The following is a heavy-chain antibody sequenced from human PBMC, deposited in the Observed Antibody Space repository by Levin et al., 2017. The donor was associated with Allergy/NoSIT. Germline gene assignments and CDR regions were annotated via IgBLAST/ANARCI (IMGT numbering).Heavy chain of an antibody. D-gene: IGHD2-2*01. CDR1: GFTFSSYA. CDR2: ISSNGGST. V-gene: IGHV3-64D*06. CDR3: VKGYCSSTSCLGNY. J-gene: IGHJ4*02. Sequence: GESLKISCSASGFTFSSYAMHWVRQAPGKGLEYVSAISSNGGSTYYADSVKGRFTISRDNSKNTLYLQMSSLRAEDTAVYYCVKGYCSSTSCLGNYWGQGTLVTVSS.